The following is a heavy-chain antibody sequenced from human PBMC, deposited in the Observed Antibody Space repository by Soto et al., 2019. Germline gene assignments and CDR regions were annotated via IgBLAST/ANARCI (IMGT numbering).Heavy chain of an antibody. J-gene: IGHJ4*02. D-gene: IGHD3-22*01. CDR3: ARDRGGYNAGFDY. Sequence: QVQLQESGPGLVKPSETLSLTCTVSGGSISTYYWSWIRQPPGKGLEWIGYIYYSGSTNYNPSLKSRVTISIDTSKTQFSLKLSSVTAADTAVYYCARDRGGYNAGFDYWGQGTLLTVSS. V-gene: IGHV4-59*01. CDR1: GGSISTYY. CDR2: IYYSGST.